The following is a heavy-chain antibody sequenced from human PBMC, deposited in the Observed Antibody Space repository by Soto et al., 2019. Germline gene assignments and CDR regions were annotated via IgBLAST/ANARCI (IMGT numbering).Heavy chain of an antibody. J-gene: IGHJ3*01. CDR3: AGLASRSWYQVFHF. CDR2: IYYSGST. Sequence: SETLCLTCTVAGGSISSYYWSWIRQPPGKGLEWIGYIYYSGSTYYNPSLKSRVTISVDTSKNQFSLKLSSVTAADTAVYYCAGLASRSWYQVFHFRGNGTIVPVS. CDR1: GGSISSYY. D-gene: IGHD6-13*01. V-gene: IGHV4-59*04.